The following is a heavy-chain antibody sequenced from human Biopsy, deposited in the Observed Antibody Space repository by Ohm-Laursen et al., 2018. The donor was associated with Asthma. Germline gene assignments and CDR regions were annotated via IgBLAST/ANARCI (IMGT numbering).Heavy chain of an antibody. CDR1: GFSFSNFA. D-gene: IGHD1-1*01. J-gene: IGHJ3*02. CDR3: VRDGTDDAFDI. CDR2: ISKDASTQ. V-gene: IGHV3-30*01. Sequence: SLRLSCSAPGFSFSNFAIHWVRQAPGKGLEWVGVISKDASTQDYADSVKGRFTMARDSSKNTLDLQMNSLREEDTAVYYCVRDGTDDAFDIWGQGTVVSVSS.